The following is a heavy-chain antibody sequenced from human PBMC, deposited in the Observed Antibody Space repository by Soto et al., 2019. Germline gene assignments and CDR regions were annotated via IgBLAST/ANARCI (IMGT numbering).Heavy chain of an antibody. V-gene: IGHV3-30*03. CDR3: ARDAFDYGDSGSIDL. J-gene: IGHJ5*02. CDR1: GFTFSYFG. Sequence: GGSLRLSCAASGFTFSYFGMHWVRQAPGKGLEWVTMISFDGINKLYSDSVRGRFTISRDNSKNTLNLQMNSLRPEDTAVYYCARDAFDYGDSGSIDLWGQGTLVTVSS. D-gene: IGHD4-17*01. CDR2: ISFDGINK.